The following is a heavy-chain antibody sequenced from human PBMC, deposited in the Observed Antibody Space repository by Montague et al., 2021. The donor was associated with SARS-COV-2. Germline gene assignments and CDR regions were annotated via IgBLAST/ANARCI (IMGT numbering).Heavy chain of an antibody. CDR1: GFTVGKSY. Sequence: SLRLSCAVAGFTVGKSYMSWVRQAPGKGLEWVAVIYSGGSRYYADFVKGRFTISRDTSKNILDLQMNSLGDDDTAVYYCARDGYCSSTSCLDYWGHGTLVTVSS. CDR2: IYSGGSR. J-gene: IGHJ4*01. V-gene: IGHV3-53*01. CDR3: ARDGYCSSTSCLDY. D-gene: IGHD2-2*03.